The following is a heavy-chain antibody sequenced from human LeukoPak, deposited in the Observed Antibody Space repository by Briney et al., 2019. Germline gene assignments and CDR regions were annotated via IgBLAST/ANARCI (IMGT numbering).Heavy chain of an antibody. Sequence: MSXXRQAPGXGLEGVSAISRSGLRPYSADSVKGRFTISRDNSKNTLYLQMNSLRAQDTTVYYCAKACDYYYWGQGTLVTVSS. CDR2: ISRSGLRP. J-gene: IGHJ4*02. CDR3: AKACDYYY. V-gene: IGHV3-23*01. D-gene: IGHD4-17*01.